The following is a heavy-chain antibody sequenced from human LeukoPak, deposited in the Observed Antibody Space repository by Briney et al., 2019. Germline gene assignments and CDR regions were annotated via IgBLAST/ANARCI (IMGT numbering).Heavy chain of an antibody. Sequence: ASVKVSCKVSGYTLTELSMHWVRQAPGKGLEWMGGFDPEDGETIYAQKFQGRVTMTEDTSTDTAYMELSSLRSEDTAVYYCARDGATYYYDSSGYRGDAFDIWGQGTMVTVSS. CDR1: GYTLTELS. CDR3: ARDGATYYYDSSGYRGDAFDI. V-gene: IGHV1-24*01. D-gene: IGHD3-22*01. J-gene: IGHJ3*02. CDR2: FDPEDGET.